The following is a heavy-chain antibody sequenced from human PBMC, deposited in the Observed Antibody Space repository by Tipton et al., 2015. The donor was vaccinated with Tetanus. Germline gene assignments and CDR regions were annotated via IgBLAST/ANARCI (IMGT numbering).Heavy chain of an antibody. Sequence: TLSLTCTVSGGSITSGTYYWGWIRQPPGKGLEWIGNIYYSGSTYYNSPLKSRVTISLDTSKNDFSLKMTSVTAADTAVYYCARQADNWFDPWGQGTLVAASS. CDR1: GGSITSGTYY. CDR2: IYYSGST. CDR3: ARQADNWFDP. V-gene: IGHV4-39*01. J-gene: IGHJ5*02.